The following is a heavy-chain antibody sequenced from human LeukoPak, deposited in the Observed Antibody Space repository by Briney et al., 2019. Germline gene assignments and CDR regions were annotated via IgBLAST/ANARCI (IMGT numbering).Heavy chain of an antibody. J-gene: IGHJ5*02. CDR3: ARGEAVAGTGNWFDP. CDR2: MNPNSGNT. CDR1: GYTFTSYD. Sequence: ASVKVSCKASGYTFTSYDINWVRQATGRGLEWMGWMNPNSGNTGYAQKFQGRVTMTRNTSISTAYMELSSLRSEDTAVYYCARGEAVAGTGNWFDPWVQGTLVTVSS. V-gene: IGHV1-8*01. D-gene: IGHD6-19*01.